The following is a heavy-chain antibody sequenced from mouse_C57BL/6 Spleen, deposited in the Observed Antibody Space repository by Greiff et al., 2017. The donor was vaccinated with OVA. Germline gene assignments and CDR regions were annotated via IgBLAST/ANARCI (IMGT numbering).Heavy chain of an antibody. Sequence: QVQLQQPGAELVMPGASVKLSCKASGYTFTSYWMHWVKQRPGQGLEWIGEIDPSDSYTNYNQKFKGKSTLTVDKSSSTAYMQLSSLTSEDSAVYYCARDGSSLFDYWGKGTTLTVPS. CDR1: GYTFTSYW. V-gene: IGHV1-69*01. CDR3: ARDGSSLFDY. D-gene: IGHD1-1*01. CDR2: IDPSDSYT. J-gene: IGHJ2*01.